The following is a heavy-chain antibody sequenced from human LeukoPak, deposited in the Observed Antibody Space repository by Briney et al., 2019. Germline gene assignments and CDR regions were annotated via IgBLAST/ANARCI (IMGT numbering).Heavy chain of an antibody. V-gene: IGHV4-59*12. J-gene: IGHJ4*02. CDR3: SRENGASSPFGY. Sequence: SETLSLTCTVSGGSISNYYWRWIRQPPRKGLEWIGNIYYSGSNNYNPSLDSRVTLSLDTSKNLLSLNLTSVTAADTAVYYCSRENGASSPFGYWGQGTLVTVPS. D-gene: IGHD2-8*01. CDR1: GGSISNYY. CDR2: IYYSGSN.